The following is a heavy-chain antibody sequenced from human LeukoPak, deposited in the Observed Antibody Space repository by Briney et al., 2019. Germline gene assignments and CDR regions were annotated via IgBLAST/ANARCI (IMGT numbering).Heavy chain of an antibody. CDR2: IFSGGST. D-gene: IGHD1-7*01. J-gene: IGHJ4*02. CDR3: ARNFAD. V-gene: IGHV3-66*01. Sequence: GGSLRLSCAASGFTFSSYEMNWVRQAPGKGLEWVSVIFSGGSTYYADSVKGRFTISRDNSKNTLYLQMNSLRAEDTAVYYCARNFADWGQGTLVTVSS. CDR1: GFTFSSYE.